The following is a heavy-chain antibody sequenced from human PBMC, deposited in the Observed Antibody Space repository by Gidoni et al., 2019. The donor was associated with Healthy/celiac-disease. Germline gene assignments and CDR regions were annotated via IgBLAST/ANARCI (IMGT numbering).Heavy chain of an antibody. J-gene: IGHJ4*02. Sequence: EVQLVESGGGLVQPGRSLRLSCAASGFTFDDYAMHWVRQAPGKGLAWVSGISWNSGSIGYADSVKGRFTISRDNAKNSLYLQMNSLRAEDTALYYCAKAPPSGSYFDYWGQGTLVTVSS. V-gene: IGHV3-9*01. D-gene: IGHD1-26*01. CDR1: GFTFDDYA. CDR2: ISWNSGSI. CDR3: AKAPPSGSYFDY.